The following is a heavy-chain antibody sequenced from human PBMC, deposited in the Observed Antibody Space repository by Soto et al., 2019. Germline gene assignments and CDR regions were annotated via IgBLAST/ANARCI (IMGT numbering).Heavy chain of an antibody. CDR2: MTGSGGDI. V-gene: IGHV3-23*01. Sequence: EVQLLESGGGLVQPGESLRLSCAASGFTFSIYPMMWVRQPPGKGQEWVAGMTGSGGDIRYADSVKGRFTISKDNSKNTLYLQMNSLRAEDTAMYYCAKDAVYGDGLWLAANWGQGTLVTVSS. D-gene: IGHD2-21*02. CDR3: AKDAVYGDGLWLAAN. CDR1: GFTFSIYP. J-gene: IGHJ4*02.